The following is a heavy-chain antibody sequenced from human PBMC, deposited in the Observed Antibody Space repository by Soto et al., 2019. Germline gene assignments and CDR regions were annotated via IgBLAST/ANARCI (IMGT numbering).Heavy chain of an antibody. V-gene: IGHV2-5*02. D-gene: IGHD3-16*01. Sequence: QITLKESGPTLVKPTQTLTLTCTFSGFSLGTSEVSVGWIRQSPGKALEWLALIYSDDDKRYSPSLKSRLTLTQDTSKHQVVLTMTNMDPVDTATYYCAHHKRGRGGDYWGQGTLVTVSS. CDR1: GFSLGTSEVS. CDR3: AHHKRGRGGDY. CDR2: IYSDDDK. J-gene: IGHJ4*02.